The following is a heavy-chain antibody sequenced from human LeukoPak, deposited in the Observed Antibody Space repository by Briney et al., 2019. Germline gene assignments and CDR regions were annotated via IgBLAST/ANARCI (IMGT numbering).Heavy chain of an antibody. CDR1: GFTFSSYS. V-gene: IGHV3-21*01. D-gene: IGHD2-2*01. CDR3: ARDDCSSTSCYVYYYYYGMDV. Sequence: GGSLRLSCAASGFTFSSYSMNWVRQAPGKGLEWVSSISSSSSYIYYADSVKGRFTISRDNAKNSLYLQVNSLRAEDTAVYYCARDDCSSTSCYVYYYYYGMDVWGQGTTVTVSS. J-gene: IGHJ6*02. CDR2: ISSSSSYI.